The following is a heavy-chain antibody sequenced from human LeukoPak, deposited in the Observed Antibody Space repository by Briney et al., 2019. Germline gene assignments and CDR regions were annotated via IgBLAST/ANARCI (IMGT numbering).Heavy chain of an antibody. Sequence: PGRSLRLSCAVSGFTFSSYGMHWVRQAPGKGLEWVAVIWYHGSNEFYADSVKGRFTISRDNSKNTLYLQMNSLRAEDTAVYYCARDAYYFGSGSYVDYWGQGTLVTVPS. CDR1: GFTFSSYG. D-gene: IGHD3-10*01. V-gene: IGHV3-33*01. CDR2: IWYHGSNE. J-gene: IGHJ4*02. CDR3: ARDAYYFGSGSYVDY.